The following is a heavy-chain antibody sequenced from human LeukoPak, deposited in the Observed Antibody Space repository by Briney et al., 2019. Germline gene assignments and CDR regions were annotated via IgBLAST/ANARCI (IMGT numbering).Heavy chain of an antibody. Sequence: SETLSLTCTVSGGSISSSSYYWGWIRQPPGKGLEWIGSIYYSGSTYYNPSLKSRVTISVDTSKNQFSLKLSSVTAADTAVYYCARTYYDILTGPRSPYNWFDPWGQGTLVTVSS. J-gene: IGHJ5*02. CDR3: ARTYYDILTGPRSPYNWFDP. V-gene: IGHV4-39*01. D-gene: IGHD3-9*01. CDR1: GGSISSSSYY. CDR2: IYYSGST.